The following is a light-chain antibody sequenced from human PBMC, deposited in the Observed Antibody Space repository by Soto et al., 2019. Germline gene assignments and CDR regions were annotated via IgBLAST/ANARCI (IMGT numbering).Light chain of an antibody. CDR2: ATS. J-gene: IGKJ4*01. V-gene: IGKV1-9*01. CDR3: QQLKTYPLT. CDR1: QGISSY. Sequence: DIQLTQSPSFLSASVGDRVTITCRASQGISSYLAWYQQKPGKAPKLLIYATSTLYSEVPSRFSGSGSGTEFSLTISSLQPDDFATYYCQQLKTYPLTFGGGTKVEI.